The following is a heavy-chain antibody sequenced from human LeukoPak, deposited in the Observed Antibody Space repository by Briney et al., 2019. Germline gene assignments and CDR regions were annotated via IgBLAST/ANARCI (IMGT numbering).Heavy chain of an antibody. CDR1: GYTFTSYY. Sequence: ASVKVSCKASGYTFTSYYMHWVRQAPGQGLEWMGIINPSGGSTSYAQKFQGRVTMTRDTSTSTVYMELSSLRSEDTAVYYCARDLFWLTGGSGSAKYYYYGMDVWDQGTTVTVSS. CDR3: ARDLFWLTGGSGSAKYYYYGMDV. J-gene: IGHJ6*02. CDR2: INPSGGST. D-gene: IGHD3-10*01. V-gene: IGHV1-46*01.